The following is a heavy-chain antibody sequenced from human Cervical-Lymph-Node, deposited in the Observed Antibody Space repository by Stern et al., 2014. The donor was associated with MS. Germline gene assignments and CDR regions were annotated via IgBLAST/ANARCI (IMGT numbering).Heavy chain of an antibody. CDR2: IYHSGST. Sequence: QVQLQESGPGLVKPSGTLPLTCAVSGGSISSSNWWSWVRQPPGKGLEGIGEIYHSGSTNYNPSLKSRVPISVDKSKTQFSLKLSSVTAADTAVYYCATVSGYYYPYYFDYWGQGTLVTVSS. V-gene: IGHV4-4*02. CDR3: ATVSGYYYPYYFDY. D-gene: IGHD3-22*01. CDR1: GGSISSSNW. J-gene: IGHJ4*02.